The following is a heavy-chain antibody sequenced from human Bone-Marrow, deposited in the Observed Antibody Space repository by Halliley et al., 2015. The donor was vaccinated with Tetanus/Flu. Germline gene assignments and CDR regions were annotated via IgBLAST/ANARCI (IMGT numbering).Heavy chain of an antibody. D-gene: IGHD2-15*01. CDR3: AKAPTPFGRESYYCGMDV. Sequence: GASTYDADPVKGRFTVSRDNSKNTLYLQMNSLRAEATAVYYCAKAPTPFGRESYYCGMDVWGQGTTVTVSS. CDR2: GAST. J-gene: IGHJ6*02. V-gene: IGHV3-23*01.